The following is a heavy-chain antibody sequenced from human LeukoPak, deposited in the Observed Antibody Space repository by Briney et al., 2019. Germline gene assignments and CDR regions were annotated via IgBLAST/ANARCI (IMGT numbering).Heavy chain of an antibody. D-gene: IGHD3-22*01. CDR3: ARDIYDSSGYYSDY. Sequence: SETLSLTCTVSGGSISSYYWSWIRQHPGKGLEWIGYIYYSGSTYYNPSLKSRVTISVDTSKNQFSLKLSSVTAADTAVYYCARDIYDSSGYYSDYWGQGTLVTVSS. CDR2: IYYSGST. J-gene: IGHJ4*02. V-gene: IGHV4-59*06. CDR1: GGSISSYY.